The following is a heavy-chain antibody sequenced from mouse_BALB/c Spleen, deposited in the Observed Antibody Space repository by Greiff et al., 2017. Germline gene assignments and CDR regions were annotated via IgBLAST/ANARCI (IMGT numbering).Heavy chain of an antibody. CDR3: ARGYGDYAMDY. Sequence: VQLQESGPGLVAPSQSLSITCTVSGFSLTSYGVHWVRQPPGKGLEWLGVIWAGGSTNYNSALMSRLSISKDNSKSQVFLKMNSLQTDDTAMYYCARGYGDYAMDYWGQGTSVTVSS. D-gene: IGHD2-12*01. J-gene: IGHJ4*01. CDR2: IWAGGST. V-gene: IGHV2-9*02. CDR1: GFSLTSYG.